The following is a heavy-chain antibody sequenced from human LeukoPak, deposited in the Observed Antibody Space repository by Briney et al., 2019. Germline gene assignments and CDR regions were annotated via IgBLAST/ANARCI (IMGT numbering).Heavy chain of an antibody. J-gene: IGHJ5*02. V-gene: IGHV1-8*03. CDR2: MNPNSGNT. Sequence: KXSGYTFTSYDINWVRQATGQGLEWMGWMNPNSGNTGYAQKFQGRVTITRNTSISTACMELSSLRSEDTAVYYCARGLIYCSSTSCYRYWFDPWGQGTLVTVSS. CDR1: GYTFTSYD. CDR3: ARGLIYCSSTSCYRYWFDP. D-gene: IGHD2-2*01.